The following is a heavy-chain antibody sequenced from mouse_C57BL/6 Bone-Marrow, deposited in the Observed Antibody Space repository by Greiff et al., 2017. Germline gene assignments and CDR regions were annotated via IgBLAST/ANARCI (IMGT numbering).Heavy chain of an antibody. V-gene: IGHV1-15*01. J-gene: IGHJ3*01. CDR1: GYTFTDYE. Sequence: QVQLQQSGAELVRPGASVTLSCKASGYTFTDYEMHWVKQTPVHGLEWIGAIDPETGGTAYNQKFKGKAILTADKSSSTAYMELRSLTSEDSAVYYCTRLDLLWTFAYWGQGTLVTVSA. CDR3: TRLDLLWTFAY. D-gene: IGHD2-1*01. CDR2: IDPETGGT.